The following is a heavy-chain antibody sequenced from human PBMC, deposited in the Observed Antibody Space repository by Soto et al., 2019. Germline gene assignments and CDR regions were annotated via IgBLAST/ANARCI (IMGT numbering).Heavy chain of an antibody. D-gene: IGHD6-13*01. Sequence: EVQLVESGGGLVQPGGSLRLSCAASGFTFSSYSMNWVRQAPGKGLEWVSYISSSSSTIYYADSVKGRFTISRDKAKNSLYLQMNSLRDEGPAVYYCARDIVGYSSSWYDFYYWGQGTLVTVFS. CDR1: GFTFSSYS. CDR3: ARDIVGYSSSWYDFYY. J-gene: IGHJ4*02. CDR2: ISSSSSTI. V-gene: IGHV3-48*02.